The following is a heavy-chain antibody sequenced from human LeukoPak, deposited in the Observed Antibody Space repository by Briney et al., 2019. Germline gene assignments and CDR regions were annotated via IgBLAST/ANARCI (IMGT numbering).Heavy chain of an antibody. CDR1: EYTFTGYY. J-gene: IGHJ4*02. D-gene: IGHD2-2*01. Sequence: ASVKVSCKASEYTFTGYYIHCVRQAPGQGLEWMGWIDPNTGDSNYVQKFQGRVTMTRDTSISTAYMELSRLRSDDTAFYYCARIRYCGGISCYYIDYWGQGTLVTVSA. V-gene: IGHV1-2*02. CDR2: IDPNTGDS. CDR3: ARIRYCGGISCYYIDY.